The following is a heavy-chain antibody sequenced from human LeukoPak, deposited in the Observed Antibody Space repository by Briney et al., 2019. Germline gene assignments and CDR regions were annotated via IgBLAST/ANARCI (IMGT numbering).Heavy chain of an antibody. V-gene: IGHV4-61*01. CDR3: ATSQSGSDCYLAGDY. CDR2: IYYTGIT. CDR1: GGSVNSGSYY. J-gene: IGHJ4*02. D-gene: IGHD2-21*02. Sequence: SETLSLTCAVSGGSVNSGSYYWSWIRQHPGKGLEWIGYIYYTGITNYNPSLKSRVTISVDTSKNQFSLNLNSVTAADTAVYYCATSQSGSDCYLAGDYWGQGTLVTVSS.